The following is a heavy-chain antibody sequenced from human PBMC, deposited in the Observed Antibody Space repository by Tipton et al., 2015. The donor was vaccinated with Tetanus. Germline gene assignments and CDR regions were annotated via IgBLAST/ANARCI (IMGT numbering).Heavy chain of an antibody. CDR2: IYESGDT. CDR3: ARHQSGYFPPVDY. J-gene: IGHJ4*02. D-gene: IGHD3-3*01. Sequence: TLSLTCTVSGDSISGGSYSWAWIRQPPGKGREWIGSIYESGDTYYIPSLKSRVTISVDTSKNQFSLKLSSLTATDTAVYFCARHQSGYFPPVDYWGQGTRVTVSS. V-gene: IGHV4-39*01. CDR1: GDSISGGSYS.